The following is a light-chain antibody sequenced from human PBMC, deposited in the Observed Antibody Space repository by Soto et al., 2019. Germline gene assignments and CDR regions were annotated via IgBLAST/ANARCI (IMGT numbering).Light chain of an antibody. V-gene: IGKV3-20*01. CDR3: QHYGTAPSLT. CDR1: QSVSSSD. CDR2: GAS. J-gene: IGKJ4*01. Sequence: IVLTQSPGTLSLSPGERATLSCRASQSVSSSDLAWYQQKPGQAPRLLISGASTRATGIPDRFSGSGFGTDFTLTISGLEPEDFAVYYCQHYGTAPSLTFGGGTKVDLK.